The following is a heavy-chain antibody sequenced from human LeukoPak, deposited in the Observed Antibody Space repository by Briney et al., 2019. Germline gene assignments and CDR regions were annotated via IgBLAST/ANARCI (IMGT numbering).Heavy chain of an antibody. V-gene: IGHV1-18*01. CDR2: ISAYNGNT. Sequence: ASVKVSCKASGGTFSSYAISWVRQAPGQGLEWMGWISAYNGNTNYAQKLQGRVTMTTDTSTSTAYMELRSLRSDDTAVYYCARDTDFWSGYSARNFDYWGQGTLVTVSS. D-gene: IGHD3-3*01. CDR3: ARDTDFWSGYSARNFDY. CDR1: GGTFSSYA. J-gene: IGHJ4*02.